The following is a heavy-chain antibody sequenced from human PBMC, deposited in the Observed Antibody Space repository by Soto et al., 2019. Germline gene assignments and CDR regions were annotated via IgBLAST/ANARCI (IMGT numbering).Heavy chain of an antibody. Sequence: SVKVSCKASGGTFSSYTISWVRQAPGQGLEWMGRIIPILGIANYAQKFQGRVTITADKSTSTAYMELSSLRSEDTAVYYCARGGVSGDGYYFDYWGQGTLVTVSS. J-gene: IGHJ4*02. CDR2: IIPILGIA. V-gene: IGHV1-69*02. D-gene: IGHD4-17*01. CDR3: ARGGVSGDGYYFDY. CDR1: GGTFSSYT.